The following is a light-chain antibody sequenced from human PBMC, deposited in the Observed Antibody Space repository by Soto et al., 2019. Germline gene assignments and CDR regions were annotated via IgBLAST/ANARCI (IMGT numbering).Light chain of an antibody. CDR1: QSLVHSDGNTY. V-gene: IGKV2-30*02. J-gene: IGKJ2*01. Sequence: DVVMTQSPLSLPVTLGQPASISCRSSQSLVHSDGNTYLNWFHQRPGQSPRRLIYKVSNRDSGVPDRFSGSGSDTDFTLTISGVEAAGGGVYYCMQGTQWPPHPFGQGTKLEL. CDR3: MQGTQWPPHP. CDR2: KVS.